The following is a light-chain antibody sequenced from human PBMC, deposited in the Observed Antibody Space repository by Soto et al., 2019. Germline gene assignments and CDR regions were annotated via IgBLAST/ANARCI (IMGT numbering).Light chain of an antibody. V-gene: IGLV2-8*01. CDR3: NSYAGGDSFDVI. J-gene: IGLJ2*01. Sequence: QSALTQPASVSGSPGQSITISCTGTSSDVGGYNYVSWYQQHPGKAPKLIIYDVTERPSGVPDRFSGSKSGNTASLTVSGLRADDEAVYYCNSYAGGDSFDVIFGGGTKLTVL. CDR2: DVT. CDR1: SSDVGGYNY.